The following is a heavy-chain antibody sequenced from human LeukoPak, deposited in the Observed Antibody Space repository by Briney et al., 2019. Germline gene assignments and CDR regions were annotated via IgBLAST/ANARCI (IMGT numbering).Heavy chain of an antibody. CDR3: AKGTYDSSGYLIN. CDR2: ISGSGGST. Sequence: GGSLRLSCAASGFTFSSYSMNWVRQAPGKGLEWVSAISGSGGSTYYADSVKGRFTISRDNSKNTLYLQMNSLRAEDTAVYYCAKGTYDSSGYLINWGQGTLVTVSS. V-gene: IGHV3-23*01. D-gene: IGHD3-22*01. J-gene: IGHJ4*02. CDR1: GFTFSSYS.